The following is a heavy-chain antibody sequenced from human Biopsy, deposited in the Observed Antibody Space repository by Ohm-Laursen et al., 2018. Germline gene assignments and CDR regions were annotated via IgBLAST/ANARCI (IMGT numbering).Heavy chain of an antibody. V-gene: IGHV1-69*04. CDR2: IIPILRTT. CDR3: AREAIGYQLPCDD. D-gene: IGHD2-15*01. CDR1: TGTFDSYG. J-gene: IGHJ4*02. Sequence: GASVKVSCKTSTGTFDSYGVTWVRQAPGQGLEWMGRIIPILRTTTYAPKFQGGVTFTADKSSSTAYLELSSLTSEDTAMFYCAREAIGYQLPCDDWGQGTLVTVSS.